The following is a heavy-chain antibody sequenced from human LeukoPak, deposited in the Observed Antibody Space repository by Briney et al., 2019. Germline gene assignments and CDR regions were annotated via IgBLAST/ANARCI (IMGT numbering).Heavy chain of an antibody. Sequence: ASEKVSCKASGYTFTSYDINWVRQATGQGLEWMGWMNPNSGNTGYAQKFQGRVTITRNTSISTAYMELSSLRSEDTAVYYCARVGYYYYMDVWGKGTTVTVSS. J-gene: IGHJ6*03. CDR1: GYTFTSYD. CDR3: ARVGYYYYMDV. V-gene: IGHV1-8*03. CDR2: MNPNSGNT.